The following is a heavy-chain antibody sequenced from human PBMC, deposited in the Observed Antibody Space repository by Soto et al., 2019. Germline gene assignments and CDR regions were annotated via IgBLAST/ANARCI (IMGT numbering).Heavy chain of an antibody. CDR2: IVVGSGNT. CDR3: AAEVEDYYDSSGFQFDP. D-gene: IGHD3-22*01. J-gene: IGHJ5*02. Sequence: GASVKVSCKASGFTFTSSAMQWVRQARGQRLEWIGWIVVGSGNTNYAQKFQERVTITRDMSTSTAYMELSSLRSEDTAVYYCAAEVEDYYDSSGFQFDPWGQGTLVTVSS. V-gene: IGHV1-58*02. CDR1: GFTFTSSA.